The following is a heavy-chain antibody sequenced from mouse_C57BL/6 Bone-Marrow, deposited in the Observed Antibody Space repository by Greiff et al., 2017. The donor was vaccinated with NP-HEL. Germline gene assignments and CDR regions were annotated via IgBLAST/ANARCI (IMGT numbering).Heavy chain of an antibody. CDR2: IYPGDGDT. CDR3: AYYYGSSYGFAY. CDR1: GYAFSSSW. D-gene: IGHD1-1*01. V-gene: IGHV1-82*01. Sequence: QVQLQHSGPELVKPGASVKISCKASGYAFSSSWMNWVKQRPGKGLEWIGRIYPGDGDTNYNGKFKGKATLTADKSSSTAYMQLSSLTSEDSAVYFCAYYYGSSYGFAYWGQGTLVTVSA. J-gene: IGHJ3*01.